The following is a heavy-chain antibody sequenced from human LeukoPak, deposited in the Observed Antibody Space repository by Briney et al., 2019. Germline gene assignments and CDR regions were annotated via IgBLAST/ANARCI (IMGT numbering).Heavy chain of an antibody. CDR1: GYTFTSYG. J-gene: IGHJ4*02. CDR3: ARALRYYYDSSGYWTYFDY. D-gene: IGHD3-22*01. CDR2: INAGNGNT. V-gene: IGHV1-3*01. Sequence: GASVKVSCKASGYTFTSYGISWVRQAPGQRLEWMGWINAGNGNTKYSQKFQGRVTITRDTSASTAYMELSSLRSEDTAVYYCARALRYYYDSSGYWTYFDYWGQGTLVTVSS.